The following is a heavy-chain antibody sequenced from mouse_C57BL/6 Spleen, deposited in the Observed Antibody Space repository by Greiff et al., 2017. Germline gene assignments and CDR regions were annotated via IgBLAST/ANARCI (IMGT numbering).Heavy chain of an antibody. J-gene: IGHJ1*03. CDR2: ISSGSSTI. V-gene: IGHV5-17*01. D-gene: IGHD1-1*01. CDR1: GFTFSDYG. Sequence: EVQGVESGGGLVKPGGSLKLSCAASGFTFSDYGMHWVRQAPEKGLEWVAYISSGSSTIYYADTVKGRFTISRDNAKNTLFLQMTSLRSEDTAMYYCAMNYYGSSQGYFDVWGTGTTVTVSS. CDR3: AMNYYGSSQGYFDV.